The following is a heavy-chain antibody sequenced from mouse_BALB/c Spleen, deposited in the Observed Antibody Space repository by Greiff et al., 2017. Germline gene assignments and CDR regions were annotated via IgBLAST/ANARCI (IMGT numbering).Heavy chain of an antibody. CDR2: ILPGSGST. CDR3: ARCYYGSSDAMDY. J-gene: IGHJ4*01. V-gene: IGHV1-9*01. Sequence: QVHVKQSGAELMKPGASVKISCKATGYTFSSYWIEWVKQRPGHGLEWIGEILPGSGSTNYNEKFKGKATFTADTSSNTAYMQLSSLTSEDSAVYYCARCYYGSSDAMDYWGQGTSVTVSS. D-gene: IGHD1-1*01. CDR1: GYTFSSYW.